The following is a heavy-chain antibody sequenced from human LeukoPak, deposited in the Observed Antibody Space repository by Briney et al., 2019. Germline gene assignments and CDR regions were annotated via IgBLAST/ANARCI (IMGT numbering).Heavy chain of an antibody. Sequence: GSSVKVSCKASGGTFSSYAISWVRQAPGQGLEWMGGIIPILGTANYAQKFQGRVTFTADESTSTAYMELSSLRSEDTAVYYCARGTYYYGSGSYYSDAFDIWGQGTMVTVSS. CDR2: IIPILGTA. CDR1: GGTFSSYA. CDR3: ARGTYYYGSGSYYSDAFDI. V-gene: IGHV1-69*01. J-gene: IGHJ3*02. D-gene: IGHD3-10*01.